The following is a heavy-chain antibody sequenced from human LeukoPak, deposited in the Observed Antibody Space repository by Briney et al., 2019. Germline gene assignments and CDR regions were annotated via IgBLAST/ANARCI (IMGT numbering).Heavy chain of an antibody. J-gene: IGHJ5*02. Sequence: GGSLRLSCAASGFTFSSYAMSWGRRAPGKGLERVSAISGRGGSTYYADSVKGRFTISRDNSKNTLYLQMNSLRVEDTAVYYCAKDHPGAADYTARDPWGQGTLVTVSS. D-gene: IGHD6-13*01. CDR1: GFTFSSYA. CDR2: ISGRGGST. CDR3: AKDHPGAADYTARDP. V-gene: IGHV3-23*01.